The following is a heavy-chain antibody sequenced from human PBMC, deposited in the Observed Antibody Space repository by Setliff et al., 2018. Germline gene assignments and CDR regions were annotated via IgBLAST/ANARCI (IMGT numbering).Heavy chain of an antibody. CDR2: IYNSGST. D-gene: IGHD3-9*01. J-gene: IGHJ4*02. Sequence: SETLSLTCAVYGGSFSTYFWSWIRQPPGKGLEWIGYIYNSGSTKYNPSLKGRVTISLDTSTNQFSLNLNSVTAADTAVYYCAKERYFGWFFENWGQGTLVTVSS. CDR1: GGSFSTYF. CDR3: AKERYFGWFFEN. V-gene: IGHV4-34*11.